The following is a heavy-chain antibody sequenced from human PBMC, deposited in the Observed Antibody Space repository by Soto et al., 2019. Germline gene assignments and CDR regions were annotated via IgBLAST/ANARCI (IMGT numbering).Heavy chain of an antibody. Sequence: GASVKVSCKASGGTFSSYAISWVRQAPGQGLEWMGWIIPIFGTANYAQKFQGRVTITADKSTSTAYMELSSLRSEDTAAYYGARDWYRSSWYWCFDPWGQGTLVTVSS. D-gene: IGHD6-13*01. V-gene: IGHV1-69*06. CDR2: IIPIFGTA. CDR1: GGTFSSYA. J-gene: IGHJ5*02. CDR3: ARDWYRSSWYWCFDP.